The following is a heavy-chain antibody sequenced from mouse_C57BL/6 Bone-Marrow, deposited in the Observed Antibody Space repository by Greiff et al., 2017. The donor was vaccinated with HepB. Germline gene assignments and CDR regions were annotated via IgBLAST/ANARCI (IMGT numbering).Heavy chain of an antibody. CDR2: IYPGDGDT. CDR1: GYAFSSSW. J-gene: IGHJ4*01. D-gene: IGHD2-1*01. V-gene: IGHV1-82*01. CDR3: ARLGDGNPSGY. Sequence: QVQLQQSGPELVKPGASVKISCKASGYAFSSSWMNWVKQRPGKGLEWIGRIYPGDGDTNYNGKFKGKATLTADKSSSTAYMQLSSLTSEGSAVYFCARLGDGNPSGYWGQGTSVTVSS.